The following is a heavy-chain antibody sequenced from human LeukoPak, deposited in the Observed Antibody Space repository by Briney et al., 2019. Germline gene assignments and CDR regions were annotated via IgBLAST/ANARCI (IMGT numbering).Heavy chain of an antibody. CDR1: GYTFTSYD. V-gene: IGHV1-8*03. Sequence: ASVKVSCKASGYTFTSYDINWVRQAPGQGLEWMGWMNSNSGNTGYAQKFQGRLTITRITSISTAYMELSSLRSDDTAVYYCARDYRTGFDYWGQGTLVTVSS. J-gene: IGHJ4*02. D-gene: IGHD7-27*01. CDR2: MNSNSGNT. CDR3: ARDYRTGFDY.